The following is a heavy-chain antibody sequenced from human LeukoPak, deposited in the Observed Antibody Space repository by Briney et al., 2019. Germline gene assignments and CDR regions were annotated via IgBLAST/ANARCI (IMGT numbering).Heavy chain of an antibody. CDR1: GYTFTSYD. D-gene: IGHD3-9*01. J-gene: IGHJ4*02. CDR2: MNPNSGNT. V-gene: IGHV1-8*03. Sequence: GASVKVSCKASGYTFTSYDINWVRQATGQGLEWMGWMNPNSGNTGYAQKFQGRVTITRNTSISTAYMELSSLRSEDAAVYYCARGRSEYILTGYYLYYFDYWGQGTLVTVSS. CDR3: ARGRSEYILTGYYLYYFDY.